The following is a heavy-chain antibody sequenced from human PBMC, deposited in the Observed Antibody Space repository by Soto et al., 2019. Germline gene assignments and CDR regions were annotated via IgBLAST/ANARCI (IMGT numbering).Heavy chain of an antibody. CDR3: ARHGGYYYGSGSYSPMRPYYYGMDV. D-gene: IGHD3-10*01. V-gene: IGHV5-10-1*01. CDR2: IDPSDSYT. Sequence: PGESLKISCKGSGYSFTSCWISWVLQMPGKGLEWMGRIDPSDSYTNYSPSFQGHVTISADKSISTAYLQWSSLKASDTAMYYCARHGGYYYGSGSYSPMRPYYYGMDVWGQGTTVTVSS. CDR1: GYSFTSCW. J-gene: IGHJ6*02.